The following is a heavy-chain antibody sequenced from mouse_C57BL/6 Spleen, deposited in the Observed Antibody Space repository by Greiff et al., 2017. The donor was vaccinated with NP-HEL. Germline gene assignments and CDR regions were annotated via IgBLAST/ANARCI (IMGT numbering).Heavy chain of an antibody. Sequence: QVQLQQPGAELVKPGASVKLSCKASGYTFTSYWMQWVKQRPGPGLEWIGEIDPSDSYTNYNQKFKGKATLTVDTSSSTAYMQLSSLTAEDSAVYYCARWGSGSSYDYWGQGTTLTVSS. D-gene: IGHD1-1*01. J-gene: IGHJ2*01. V-gene: IGHV1-50*01. CDR2: IDPSDSYT. CDR3: ARWGSGSSYDY. CDR1: GYTFTSYW.